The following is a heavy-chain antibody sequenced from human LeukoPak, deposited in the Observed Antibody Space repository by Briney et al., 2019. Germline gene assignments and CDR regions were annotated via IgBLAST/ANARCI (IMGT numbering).Heavy chain of an antibody. D-gene: IGHD3-16*01. CDR3: AKDGMITFGGVTDYYFDY. Sequence: GGSLRLSCAASGFTFSSYAMSWVRQAPGKGLEWVSVISGSGGSTNYADSVKGRFTISRDNAKNSLYLQMNSLRAEDTALYYCAKDGMITFGGVTDYYFDYWGQGTLVTVSS. J-gene: IGHJ4*02. CDR1: GFTFSSYA. V-gene: IGHV3-23*01. CDR2: ISGSGGST.